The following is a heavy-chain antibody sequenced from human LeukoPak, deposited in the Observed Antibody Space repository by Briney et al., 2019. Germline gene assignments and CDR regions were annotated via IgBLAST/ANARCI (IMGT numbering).Heavy chain of an antibody. Sequence: PGGSLRLSCVASGFTFSSYSMNWVCQAPGKGLEWVSYISKGRLTIHYADSVKGRFTISRDNAKNSLYLQMNSLRDEDTAVYYCVRDPEALDYWGQGTLVTVSS. CDR2: ISKGRLTI. J-gene: IGHJ4*02. V-gene: IGHV3-48*02. CDR3: VRDPEALDY. CDR1: GFTFSSYS.